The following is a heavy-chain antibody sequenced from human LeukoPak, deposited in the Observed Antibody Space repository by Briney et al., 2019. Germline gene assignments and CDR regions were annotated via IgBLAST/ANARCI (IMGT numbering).Heavy chain of an antibody. Sequence: ASVKVSCKASGFTFTSSAVQWVRQARGQRIEWIGWIVVGSGNTNYAQKFQERVTITRDMSTSTAYMELSSLRSEDTAVYYCAALDYDILTGYYKDYYFDYWGQGTLVTVSS. CDR3: AALDYDILTGYYKDYYFDY. CDR2: IVVGSGNT. V-gene: IGHV1-58*01. J-gene: IGHJ4*02. D-gene: IGHD3-9*01. CDR1: GFTFTSSA.